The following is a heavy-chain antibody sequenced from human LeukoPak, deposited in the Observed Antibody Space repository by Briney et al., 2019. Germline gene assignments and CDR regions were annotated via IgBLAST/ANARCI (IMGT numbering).Heavy chain of an antibody. D-gene: IGHD3/OR15-3a*01. CDR3: ARAPGLDGDYLDY. V-gene: IGHV4-31*03. CDR2: IYYSGST. J-gene: IGHJ4*02. Sequence: SETLSLTCTVSGGSISSGGYYWSWIRQHPGKGLEWIGYIYYSGSTYYNPSLKSRVTISVDTSKNQFSLKLSSVTAADTAVYYCARAPGLDGDYLDYWGQGTLVTVSS. CDR1: GGSISSGGYY.